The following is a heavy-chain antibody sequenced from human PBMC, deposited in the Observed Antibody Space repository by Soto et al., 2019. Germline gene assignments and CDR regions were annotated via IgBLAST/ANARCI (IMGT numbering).Heavy chain of an antibody. CDR1: GDSVSSNSAA. Sequence: QVQLQQSGPGLMKPSQTLSLTCAISGDSVSSNSAAWNWIRQSPSRGLEWLGRAYYRSQWYYDSAVSVRSRITVIPDTSKNQFSLQLSSVTPEDTAVYFCTKQKGDSRTYNGMDVWGQGTTVIVSS. CDR2: AYYRSQWYY. D-gene: IGHD2-21*02. V-gene: IGHV6-1*01. CDR3: TKQKGDSRTYNGMDV. J-gene: IGHJ6*02.